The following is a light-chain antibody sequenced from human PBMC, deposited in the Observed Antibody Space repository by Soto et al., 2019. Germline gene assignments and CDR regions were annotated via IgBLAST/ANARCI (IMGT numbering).Light chain of an antibody. Sequence: EIVLTQSPGTLSLSPGERATLSCRASQTVRSSYLTWYQQKPGQPPRLLIYGASTMATDIPDRFSGSGSGTDFTLTISRLDPEDFAVYYCQQYGTSPFTFGPGTKVAI. CDR2: GAS. J-gene: IGKJ3*01. CDR3: QQYGTSPFT. CDR1: QTVRSSY. V-gene: IGKV3-20*01.